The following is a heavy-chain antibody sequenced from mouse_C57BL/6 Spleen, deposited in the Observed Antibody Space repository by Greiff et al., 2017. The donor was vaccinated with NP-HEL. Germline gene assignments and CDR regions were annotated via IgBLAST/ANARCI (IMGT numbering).Heavy chain of an antibody. CDR2: IWRGGST. V-gene: IGHV2-5*01. CDR3: AKNLNYYGSSYDAMDY. CDR1: GFSLTSYG. Sequence: QVQLKQSGPGLVQPSQSLSITCTVSGFSLTSYGVHWVRQSPGKGLEWLGVIWRGGSTDYNAAFMSRLSITKDNSKSQVFFKMNSLQADDTAIYYCAKNLNYYGSSYDAMDYWGQGTSVTVSS. D-gene: IGHD1-1*01. J-gene: IGHJ4*01.